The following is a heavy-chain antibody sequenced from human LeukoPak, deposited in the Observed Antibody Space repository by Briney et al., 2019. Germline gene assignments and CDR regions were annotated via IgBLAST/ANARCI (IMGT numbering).Heavy chain of an antibody. D-gene: IGHD3-22*01. CDR3: ARDYYDSSGYRRGDDAFDI. CDR1: GFTFSSYS. V-gene: IGHV3-21*01. Sequence: GGSLRLSCAASGFTFSSYSMNWVRQAPGKGLEWVSSISSSSSYIYYADSVKGRFTISRDNAKNSLYLQMNSLRAEDTAVYYCARDYYDSSGYRRGDDAFDIWGQGTMVTVSS. CDR2: ISSSSSYI. J-gene: IGHJ3*02.